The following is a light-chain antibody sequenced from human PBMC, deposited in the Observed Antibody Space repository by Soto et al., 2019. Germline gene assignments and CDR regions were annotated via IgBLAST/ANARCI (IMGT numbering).Light chain of an antibody. CDR3: QQYNNWPPM. J-gene: IGKJ1*01. CDR1: QSVSSSY. V-gene: IGKV3-15*01. Sequence: EIVLTQSPGTLSLSPGERATLSFRASQSVSSSYLAWYQQRPGQAPRLLIYGASTRATGIPARFSGSGSGTEFTLTISSLQSEDFAVYYCQQYNNWPPMFGQGTKVDIK. CDR2: GAS.